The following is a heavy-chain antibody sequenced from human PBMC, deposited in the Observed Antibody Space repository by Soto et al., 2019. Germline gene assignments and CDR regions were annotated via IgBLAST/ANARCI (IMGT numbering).Heavy chain of an antibody. CDR2: IYYSGST. D-gene: IGHD3-3*01. J-gene: IGHJ3*02. CDR3: GRGHYDFWSGYYLDAFDI. V-gene: IGHV4-59*01. CDR1: GGSISSYY. Sequence: PSETLSLTCTVSGGSISSYYWSWIRQPPGKGLEWIGYIYYSGSTNYNPSLKSRVTISVDTSKNQFSLKLSSVTAADTAVYYCGRGHYDFWSGYYLDAFDIWGQGTMVTVSS.